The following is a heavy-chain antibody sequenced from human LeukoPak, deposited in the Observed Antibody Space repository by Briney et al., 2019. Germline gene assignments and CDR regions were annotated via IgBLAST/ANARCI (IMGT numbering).Heavy chain of an antibody. D-gene: IGHD3-22*01. Sequence: GGSLRLSCAASGFTFSSYAMRWVRQAPGKGLEWVAVISYDGSNKYYADSVKGWFTISRDNSKNTLYLQMNSLRAEDTAVYYCAKEPYSSGLYNWFDPWGQXTLVXVSS. CDR1: GFTFSSYA. CDR2: ISYDGSNK. J-gene: IGHJ5*02. V-gene: IGHV3-30-3*01. CDR3: AKEPYSSGLYNWFDP.